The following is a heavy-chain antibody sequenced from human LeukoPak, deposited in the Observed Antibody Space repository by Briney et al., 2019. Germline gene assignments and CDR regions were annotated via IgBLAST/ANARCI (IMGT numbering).Heavy chain of an antibody. CDR2: IGISTNTI. J-gene: IGHJ3*02. V-gene: IGHV3-48*02. CDR3: ARDNLWAFDI. Sequence: GGSLRLSCAASGFTFSSYGMNWVRQAPGKGLEWVSYIGISTNTIYYADSVKGRFTISRDNAKNSLSLQMNSLRDEDTAVYYCARDNLWAFDIWGQGTMVTVSS. CDR1: GFTFSSYG. D-gene: IGHD3-10*01.